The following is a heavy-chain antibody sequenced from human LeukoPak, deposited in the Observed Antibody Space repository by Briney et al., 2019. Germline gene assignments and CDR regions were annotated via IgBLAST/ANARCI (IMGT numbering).Heavy chain of an antibody. V-gene: IGHV3-64D*09. Sequence: AGSLRLSCSASGFTFSNYAMHWVRQAPGKGLEYVSAISSNGGSTYYADSVKGRFTISRDNSKNTLFLQMSSLRAEDTALYYCVKGVQFSGSFYTFDYWGQGTLVTVSS. J-gene: IGHJ4*02. CDR2: ISSNGGST. CDR1: GFTFSNYA. CDR3: VKGVQFSGSFYTFDY. D-gene: IGHD1-26*01.